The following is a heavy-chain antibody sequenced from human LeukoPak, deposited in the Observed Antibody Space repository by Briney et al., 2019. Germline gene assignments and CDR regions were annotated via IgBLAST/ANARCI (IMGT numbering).Heavy chain of an antibody. J-gene: IGHJ3*02. D-gene: IGHD5-12*01. CDR3: ARALVATIVHAFDI. CDR1: GGSISSGGYS. Sequence: SETLSLTCAVSGGSISSGGYSWSWIRQPPGKGLEWIGYIYHSGSTYYNPSLKSRVTISVDRSKNQFSLKLSSVTAADTAVYYCARALVATIVHAFDIWGQGTMVTVSS. V-gene: IGHV4-30-2*01. CDR2: IYHSGST.